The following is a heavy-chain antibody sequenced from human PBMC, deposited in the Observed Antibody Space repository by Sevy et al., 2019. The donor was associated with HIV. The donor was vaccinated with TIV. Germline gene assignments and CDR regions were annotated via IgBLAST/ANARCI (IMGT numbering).Heavy chain of an antibody. CDR3: VKDCPPYYTSGSYMYYFDY. CDR1: GFTFSSFG. D-gene: IGHD3-10*01. CDR2: ISYDGSDK. J-gene: IGHJ4*02. Sequence: GGSLRLSCAASGFTFSSFGMHWVRQVPGKGLEWVSFISYDGSDKRYVDSVKGRFTISRDSSKNTLYLQMNSLRGGDTAVYYCVKDCPPYYTSGSYMYYFDYWGQGALVTVSS. V-gene: IGHV3-30*18.